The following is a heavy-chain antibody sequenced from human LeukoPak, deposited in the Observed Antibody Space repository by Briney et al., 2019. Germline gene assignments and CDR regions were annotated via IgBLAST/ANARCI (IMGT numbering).Heavy chain of an antibody. CDR1: GGSISSGDYY. CDR2: IYYSGST. Sequence: PSETLSLTCTVSGGSISSGDYYWSWIRQPPGKGLEWIGYIYYSGSTYYNPSLKSRVTISVDTSKNQCSLQLSSVTAADTAVYYCARSATVGAFWFDPWGQGTLVTVSS. V-gene: IGHV4-30-4*01. CDR3: ARSATVGAFWFDP. J-gene: IGHJ5*02. D-gene: IGHD4-23*01.